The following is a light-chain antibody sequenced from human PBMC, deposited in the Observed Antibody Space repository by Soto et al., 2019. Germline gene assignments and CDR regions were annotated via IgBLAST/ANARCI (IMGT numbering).Light chain of an antibody. J-gene: IGLJ2*01. CDR2: GNS. CDR1: SSNIGAGYD. CDR3: QSYDSSLSV. V-gene: IGLV1-40*01. Sequence: QSVLTQPPSVSGAPGQRVTISCTGSSSNIGAGYDVHWYQQLPGTAPKLIIYGNSNRPSGVPDRFSGSKSGTSASLAITGLQAEDEADYYCQSYDSSLSVFGGGTQLTVL.